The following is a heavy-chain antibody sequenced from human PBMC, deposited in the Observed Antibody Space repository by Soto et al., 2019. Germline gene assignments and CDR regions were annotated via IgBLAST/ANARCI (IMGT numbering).Heavy chain of an antibody. D-gene: IGHD6-13*01. V-gene: IGHV1-18*01. CDR3: AREAWGSSWQYYYYYYGMDV. Sequence: QVQLVQSGAEVKKPGASVKVSCKASGYTFTSYGISWVRQAPGQGLEWMGWISAYNGNTNYAQKLQGRVTMTTDTSTSTAYMELRSLRSDDTAVYYCAREAWGSSWQYYYYYYGMDVWGQGTTVTVSS. CDR1: GYTFTSYG. CDR2: ISAYNGNT. J-gene: IGHJ6*02.